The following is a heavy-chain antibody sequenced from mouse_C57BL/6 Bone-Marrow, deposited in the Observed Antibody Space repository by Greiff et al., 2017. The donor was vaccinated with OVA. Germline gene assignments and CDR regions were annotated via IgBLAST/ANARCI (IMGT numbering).Heavy chain of an antibody. CDR2: MYPGDGDT. V-gene: IGHV1-82*01. D-gene: IGHD3-2*02. CDR3: KDSSGY. CDR1: GYAFSSSW. Sequence: QVQLQQSGPELVKPGASVKISCKASGYAFSSSWMNWVKQRPGKGLEWIGRMYPGDGDTNYNGKFKGKATLTADKSSSTAYMQLSSLTSEDSAVYFCKDSSGYWGQGTTLTVSS. J-gene: IGHJ2*01.